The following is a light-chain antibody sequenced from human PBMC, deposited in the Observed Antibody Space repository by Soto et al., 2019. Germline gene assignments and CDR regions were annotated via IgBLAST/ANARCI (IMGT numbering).Light chain of an antibody. CDR2: DAS. J-gene: IGKJ2*01. CDR3: QHGYT. Sequence: GDRVTITCRASQSISSWLAWYQQKPGKAPKLLIYDASSLESGVLSRFSGSGSGTEFTLTISSLQPDDFATYYCQHGYTFGQGTKLEIK. V-gene: IGKV1-5*01. CDR1: QSISSW.